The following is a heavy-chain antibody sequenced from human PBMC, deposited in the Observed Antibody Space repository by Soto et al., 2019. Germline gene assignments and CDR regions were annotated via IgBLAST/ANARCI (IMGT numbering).Heavy chain of an antibody. V-gene: IGHV1-69*12. D-gene: IGHD3-10*01. CDR2: IIPIFGTA. J-gene: IGHJ6*02. CDR3: ARDRIGTMVRGVTLDV. CDR1: GGTFSSYA. Sequence: QVQLVQSGAEVKKPGSSVKVSCKASGGTFSSYAISWVRQAPGQGFEWMGGIIPIFGTANYAQKFQGRATMTADDSTSTAYMELSSLRSEDTAVYYCARDRIGTMVRGVTLDVWGQWTTVTVSS.